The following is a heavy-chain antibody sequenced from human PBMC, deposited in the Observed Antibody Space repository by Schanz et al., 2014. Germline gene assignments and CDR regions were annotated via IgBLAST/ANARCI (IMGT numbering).Heavy chain of an antibody. V-gene: IGHV1-18*01. J-gene: IGHJ3*01. Sequence: QGQLVQSGAEVKKPGASATVSCKASGYTFNNHGISWVRQAPGQGLEWMGWISVYHGHTNYAEKVHGRVTMTTDTSTTTVYMELRGLRSDDTAVYYCARETTIITGGAFDVWGQGTWVTVSS. CDR1: GYTFNNHG. D-gene: IGHD3-9*01. CDR2: ISVYHGHT. CDR3: ARETTIITGGAFDV.